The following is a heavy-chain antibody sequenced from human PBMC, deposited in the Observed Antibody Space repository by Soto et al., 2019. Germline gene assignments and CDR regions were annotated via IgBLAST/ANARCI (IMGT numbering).Heavy chain of an antibody. J-gene: IGHJ4*02. CDR3: ARGEQLDHFDY. CDR1: GGTFSSYA. V-gene: IGHV1-69*12. Sequence: QVQLVQSGAEVKKPGSSVKVSCKASGGTFSSYAISWVRQAPGQGLEWMGGIIPIFGTAHYAQKFQGRLTITADESTSTSYMDLNSLRSEDTAVYYCARGEQLDHFDYWGQGTLVTVSS. D-gene: IGHD6-13*01. CDR2: IIPIFGTA.